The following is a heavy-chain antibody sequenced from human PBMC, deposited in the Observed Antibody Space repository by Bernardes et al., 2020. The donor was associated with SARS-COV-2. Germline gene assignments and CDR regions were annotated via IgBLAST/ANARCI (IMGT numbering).Heavy chain of an antibody. D-gene: IGHD3-10*02. CDR1: GDSISPNNW. J-gene: IGHJ4*02. CDR3: VVSYVDYYFDY. CDR2: IYHGGST. Sequence: LSLTCAVSGDSISPNNWWSWVRQPPGKGLEWIGEIYHGGSTNYNPSLKSRVTMSVDKSKNQFSLELRSVTAADTAVYYCVVSYVDYYFDYWGQGTLVTVSS. V-gene: IGHV4-4*02.